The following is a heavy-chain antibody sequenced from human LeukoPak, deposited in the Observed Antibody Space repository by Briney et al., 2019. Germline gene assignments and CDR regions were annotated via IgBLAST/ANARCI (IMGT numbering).Heavy chain of an antibody. J-gene: IGHJ4*02. V-gene: IGHV1-69*06. CDR2: IIPIFGTA. D-gene: IGHD7-27*01. CDR1: GGTFSSYA. Sequence: GASVKVSCKASGGTFSSYAISWVRQAPGQGLEWMGGIIPIFGTANYAQKFQGRVTITADKSTSTAYMELRSLRSDDTAVYYCARDENWVVYDWGQGTLVTVSS. CDR3: ARDENWVVYD.